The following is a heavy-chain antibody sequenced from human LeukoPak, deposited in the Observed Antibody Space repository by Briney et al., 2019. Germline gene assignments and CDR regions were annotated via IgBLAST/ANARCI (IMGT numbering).Heavy chain of an antibody. V-gene: IGHV3-33*01. CDR3: AGGFGSYGHFDY. CDR2: IWYDGSNK. J-gene: IGHJ4*02. Sequence: GGSLRLSCAASGFTFSSYGMHWVRQAPGKGLEWVAVIWYDGSNKYYADSVKGRFTISRDNSKNTLYLQMNSLRAEDTAVYYCAGGFGSYGHFDYWGQGTLVTVSS. CDR1: GFTFSSYG. D-gene: IGHD1-26*01.